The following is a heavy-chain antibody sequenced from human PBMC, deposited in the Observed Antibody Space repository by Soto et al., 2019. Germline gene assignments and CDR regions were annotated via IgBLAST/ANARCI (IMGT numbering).Heavy chain of an antibody. J-gene: IGHJ4*02. CDR2: LSDSGGSI. Sequence: EVQLLESGGGLVQPGGSLRLSCTASGFTFSSHAMTWVRQAPGKGLEWVSGLSDSGGSIYYADSVKGRFTIFRDNSMNTLYLQMNTLRAEDTAVYYCAKVSSSWYAGFFDLWGRGTLVTVSS. V-gene: IGHV3-23*01. CDR3: AKVSSSWYAGFFDL. CDR1: GFTFSSHA. D-gene: IGHD6-13*01.